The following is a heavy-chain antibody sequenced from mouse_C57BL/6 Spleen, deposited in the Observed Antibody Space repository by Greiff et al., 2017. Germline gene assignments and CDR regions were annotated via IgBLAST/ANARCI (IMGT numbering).Heavy chain of an antibody. CDR3: ARPGWLLQGYWYFDV. J-gene: IGHJ1*03. V-gene: IGHV1-82*01. Sequence: QVQLQQSGPELVKPGASVQLSCKASGYAFSSSWMNWVKQRPGKGLEWIGRIYPGDGDTNYNGKFKGKATLTADKSSSTAYMQLSSLTSGDSAVYFCARPGWLLQGYWYFDVWGTGTTVTVSS. CDR1: GYAFSSSW. D-gene: IGHD2-3*01. CDR2: IYPGDGDT.